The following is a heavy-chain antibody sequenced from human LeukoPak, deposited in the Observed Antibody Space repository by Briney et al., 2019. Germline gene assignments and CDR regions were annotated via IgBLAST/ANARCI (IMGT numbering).Heavy chain of an antibody. V-gene: IGHV3-66*01. CDR2: SYSGGST. CDR3: TRAGQWTYGFQDH. CDR1: GFIFSTYY. J-gene: IGHJ4*02. Sequence: GGSLRLSCAASGFIFSTYYMSWVRQAPGKGLEWVSISYSGGSTYYAGSVKGRFTISRDSSKDTLHLQMNSLRAEDTAVYYCTRAGQWTYGFQDHWGQGTLVTVSS. D-gene: IGHD3-10*01.